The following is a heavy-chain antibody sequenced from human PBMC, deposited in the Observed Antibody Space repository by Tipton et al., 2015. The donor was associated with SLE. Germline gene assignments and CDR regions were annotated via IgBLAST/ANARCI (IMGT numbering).Heavy chain of an antibody. D-gene: IGHD3-10*01. J-gene: IGHJ3*02. V-gene: IGHV4-38-2*02. CDR1: GYSISSGYY. Sequence: TLSLTCAVSGYSISSGYYWGWIRQPPGKGLEWIGSIYHSGSTYYNPSLKSRVTTSVDTSKNQFSLKLSSVTAADTAVYYCARDLNPAVAGTFDIWGQGTMVTVSS. CDR3: ARDLNPAVAGTFDI. CDR2: IYHSGST.